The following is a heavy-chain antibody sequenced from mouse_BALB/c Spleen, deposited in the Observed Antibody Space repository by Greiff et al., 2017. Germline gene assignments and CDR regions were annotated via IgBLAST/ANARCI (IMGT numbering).Heavy chain of an antibody. V-gene: IGHV1S29*02. J-gene: IGHJ4*01. CDR1: GYTFTDYN. CDR2: IYPYNGGT. CDR3: AKWNWDDAMDY. D-gene: IGHD4-1*01. Sequence: VQLQQSGPELVKPGASVKISCKASGYTFTDYNMHWVKQSHGKSLEWIGYIYPYNGGTGYNQKFKSKATLTVDNSSSTAYMELRSLTSEDSAVYYCAKWNWDDAMDYWGQGTSVTVSS.